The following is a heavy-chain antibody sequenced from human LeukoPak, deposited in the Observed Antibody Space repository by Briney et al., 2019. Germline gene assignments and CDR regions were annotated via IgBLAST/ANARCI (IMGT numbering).Heavy chain of an antibody. CDR1: GFTFSSYA. CDR2: IGGRGGST. J-gene: IGHJ5*02. Sequence: GGSLRLSCAASGFTFSSYAMSWVRQAPGKGPEWVSAIGGRGGSTYYADSLGGRFTISRDNSKDVLYLQMNSLKVEDTATYYCGKEGGAWGQGTKVTVSS. V-gene: IGHV3-23*01. D-gene: IGHD3-16*01. CDR3: GKEGGA.